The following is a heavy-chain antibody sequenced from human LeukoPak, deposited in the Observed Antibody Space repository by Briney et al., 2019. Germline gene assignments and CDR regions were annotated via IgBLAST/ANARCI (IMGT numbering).Heavy chain of an antibody. D-gene: IGHD3-3*01. V-gene: IGHV3-11*01. CDR1: GFTFSDYH. CDR2: ISSSGSTI. J-gene: IGHJ6*02. CDR3: ARDSTSYDFWSGYWEANYYYGMDV. Sequence: PGGSLRLSCAASGFTFSDYHMSWIRQAPGKGLEWVSYISSSGSTIYYADSVKGRFTISRDNAKNSLYLQMNSLRAEDTAVYYCARDSTSYDFWSGYWEANYYYGMDVWGQGTTVTVSS.